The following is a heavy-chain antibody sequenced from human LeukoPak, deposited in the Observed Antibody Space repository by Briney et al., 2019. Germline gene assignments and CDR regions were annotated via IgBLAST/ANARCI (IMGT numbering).Heavy chain of an antibody. V-gene: IGHV3-74*01. CDR1: GFTLSSYW. CDR3: ARAYNSHFDY. J-gene: IGHJ4*02. CDR2: IKSDGSST. Sequence: PGGSLRLSCAASGFTLSSYWMHWVRQAPGKGMVCVSRIKSDGSSTSYADSVKGRFTISRDDAKNTLYLQMNSLRAEDTAVYYCARAYNSHFDYWGKGALVTVSS. D-gene: IGHD1-1*01.